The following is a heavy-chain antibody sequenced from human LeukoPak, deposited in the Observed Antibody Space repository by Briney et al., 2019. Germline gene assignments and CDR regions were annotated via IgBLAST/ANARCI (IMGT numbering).Heavy chain of an antibody. Sequence: GGSLRLSCAASGFTVSSSYVNWVRQAPGKGLEWVSVIYSGGNTYYADSVKGRFTISRDNSKNTMYLQMNSLSAEDTAVYYCARDREQGFDAFDLWGQGTMVTVSS. CDR1: GFTVSSSY. D-gene: IGHD1-1*01. J-gene: IGHJ3*01. CDR2: IYSGGNT. CDR3: ARDREQGFDAFDL. V-gene: IGHV3-66*01.